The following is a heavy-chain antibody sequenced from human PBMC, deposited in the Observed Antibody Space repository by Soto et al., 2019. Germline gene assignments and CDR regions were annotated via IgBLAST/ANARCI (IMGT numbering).Heavy chain of an antibody. CDR3: ASARQLVP. CDR2: IGQDGSQR. J-gene: IGHJ5*02. Sequence: QPGVSLRLSCTASGYTFSNYWMSWVRQAPGKGLEWVANIGQDGSQRNYVDSVKGRFTISRDNAENSLYLQMNSLRAEDTAIYYCASARQLVPRGQGTLGTVSS. V-gene: IGHV3-7*01. D-gene: IGHD6-13*01. CDR1: GYTFSNYW.